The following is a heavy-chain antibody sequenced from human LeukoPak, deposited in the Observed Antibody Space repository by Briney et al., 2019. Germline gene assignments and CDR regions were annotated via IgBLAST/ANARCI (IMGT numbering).Heavy chain of an antibody. CDR2: FDPEDGET. Sequence: GGSLRFSCAASGFTFSSYGMHWVRQAPGKGLEWMGGFDPEDGETIYAQKFQGRVTMTEDTSTDTAYMELSSLRSEDTAVYYCATDLRDPIKFDYWGQGTLVTVSS. CDR1: GFTFSSYG. J-gene: IGHJ4*02. CDR3: ATDLRDPIKFDY. D-gene: IGHD5-24*01. V-gene: IGHV1-24*01.